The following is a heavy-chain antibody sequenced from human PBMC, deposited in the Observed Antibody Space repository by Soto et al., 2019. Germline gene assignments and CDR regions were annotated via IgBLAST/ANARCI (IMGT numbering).Heavy chain of an antibody. J-gene: IGHJ5*02. Sequence: SETLSLTCTVSGGSISSSSYYWGWIRQPPGKGLEWIESIYYSGSTYYNPSLKSRVTISVDTSKNQFSLKLSSVTAADTAVYYCAKQGYCSSTSCYGLFSWFDPWGQGTLVTVSS. CDR2: IYYSGST. V-gene: IGHV4-39*01. CDR1: GGSISSSSYY. CDR3: AKQGYCSSTSCYGLFSWFDP. D-gene: IGHD2-2*01.